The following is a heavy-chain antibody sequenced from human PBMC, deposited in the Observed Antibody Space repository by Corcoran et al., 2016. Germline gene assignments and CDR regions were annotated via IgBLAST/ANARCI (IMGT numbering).Heavy chain of an antibody. D-gene: IGHD3-10*01. Sequence: QVQLVQSGAEVKKPGASVKVSCKASGYTFTSYYMNWVRQAHGQGLEWMGIINPSGGSTSYAQKFQGRVTMTADTSTSTVDMELRSLSSEDTAVSSCATGVSGPAPPDYYSSYYGIDVWGQGTIVTVSS. J-gene: IGHJ6*02. CDR3: ATGVSGPAPPDYYSSYYGIDV. CDR2: INPSGGST. CDR1: GYTFTSYY. V-gene: IGHV1-46*01.